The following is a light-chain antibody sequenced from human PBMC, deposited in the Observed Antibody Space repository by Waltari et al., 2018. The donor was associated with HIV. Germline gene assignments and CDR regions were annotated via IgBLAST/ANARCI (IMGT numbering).Light chain of an antibody. J-gene: IGLJ2*01. V-gene: IGLV6-57*02. CDR3: QAFQSSDVV. Sequence: NFMLTQPHSVSESPGKTVTISCTGSSGSIASNYVQWFQQRPGSAPTTVIYEDKQRPSGVPGLCSGAIDSSANSASLTISGLKPEDEADYCCQAFQSSDVVFGGGTKLTVL. CDR1: SGSIASNY. CDR2: EDK.